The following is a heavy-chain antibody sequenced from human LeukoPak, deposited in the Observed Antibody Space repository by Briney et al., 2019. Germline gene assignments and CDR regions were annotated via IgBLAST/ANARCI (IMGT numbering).Heavy chain of an antibody. Sequence: SETLSLTCTVSGGSVSSYYLSWIRQPAGKGLEWIGRIYTSGSTNYNPSLKSRVTMSVDTSKNQFSLKLSSVTAADTAVYYCARETGVGATTRYFDYWGQGTLVTVSS. J-gene: IGHJ4*02. CDR2: IYTSGST. CDR1: GGSVSSYY. V-gene: IGHV4-4*07. D-gene: IGHD1-26*01. CDR3: ARETGVGATTRYFDY.